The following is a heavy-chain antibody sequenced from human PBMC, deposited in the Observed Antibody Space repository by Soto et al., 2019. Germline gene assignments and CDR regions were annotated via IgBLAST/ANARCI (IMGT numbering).Heavy chain of an antibody. Sequence: QVQLQQWGAGLLKPSETLSLTCAVYGGSFSGHYWSWIRQPPGKGLEWIGEINHSGSINYNPSLKSRVTISVDTSKNQFSLNLSSVTAADTAVYYCARGLGSSSSYFDYWGQGTLVTVSS. J-gene: IGHJ4*02. CDR1: GGSFSGHY. V-gene: IGHV4-34*01. D-gene: IGHD6-6*01. CDR3: ARGLGSSSSYFDY. CDR2: INHSGSI.